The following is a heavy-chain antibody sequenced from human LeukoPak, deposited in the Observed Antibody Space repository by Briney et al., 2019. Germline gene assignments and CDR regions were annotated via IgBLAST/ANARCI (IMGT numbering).Heavy chain of an antibody. D-gene: IGHD5-18*01. V-gene: IGHV4-59*01. CDR2: ISYSGST. Sequence: SETLSLTCTVSGGSISSYYWSWIRQPAGKGLEWIGYISYSGSTNYNPSLKSRVTISVDTSKNQFSLKLSSVTAADTAVYYCARGVYNYGGHNWFDPWGQGTLVTVSS. J-gene: IGHJ5*02. CDR3: ARGVYNYGGHNWFDP. CDR1: GGSISSYY.